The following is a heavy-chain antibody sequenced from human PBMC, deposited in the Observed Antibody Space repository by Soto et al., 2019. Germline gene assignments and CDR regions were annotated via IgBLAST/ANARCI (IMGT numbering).Heavy chain of an antibody. CDR2: ISSSSSYI. CDR1: GFTFSSYS. J-gene: IGHJ6*03. V-gene: IGHV3-21*01. D-gene: IGHD2-15*01. CDR3: ARRGVVVAATHLIRSEAYYYYYMDV. Sequence: GGSLRLSCAASGFTFSSYSMNWVRQAPGKGLEWVSSISSSSSYIYYADSVKGRFTISRDNAKNSLYLQMNSLRAEDTAVYYCARRGVVVAATHLIRSEAYYYYYMDVWGKGTTVTVSS.